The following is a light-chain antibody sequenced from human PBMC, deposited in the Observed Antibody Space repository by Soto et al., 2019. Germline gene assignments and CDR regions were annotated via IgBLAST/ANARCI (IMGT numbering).Light chain of an antibody. CDR1: SSDVGGYNY. Sequence: QSALTQPPSASGSPGQSVTISCTGTSSDVGGYNYVSWYQQHPGKAPKLMVYEVSKWPSGVPDRFSGSKSGNTAFLTVSGLQAEDEADYYCSSYGGSNNLVFGGGTKLTVL. CDR2: EVS. CDR3: SSYGGSNNLV. J-gene: IGLJ3*02. V-gene: IGLV2-8*01.